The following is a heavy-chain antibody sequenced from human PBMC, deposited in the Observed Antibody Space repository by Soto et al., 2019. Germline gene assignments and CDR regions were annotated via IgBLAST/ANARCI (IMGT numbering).Heavy chain of an antibody. J-gene: IGHJ4*02. V-gene: IGHV3-74*01. CDR2: INGDGDYT. D-gene: IGHD5-18*01. Sequence: GGSLRLSCAASGFSFSSYWMHWLRQVPGKGLVWVSRINGDGDYTNYADSVKGRFTISRDSAKNSMYLQMNSLTVEDTAMYYCASLDTAMIKTAGYWGQGTQVTVSS. CDR1: GFSFSSYW. CDR3: ASLDTAMIKTAGY.